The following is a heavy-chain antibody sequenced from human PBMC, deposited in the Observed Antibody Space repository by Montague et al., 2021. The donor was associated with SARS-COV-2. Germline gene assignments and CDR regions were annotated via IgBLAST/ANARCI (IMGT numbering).Heavy chain of an antibody. D-gene: IGHD6-19*01. CDR3: ARLTTSGSIA. CDR2: IFYRGNT. CDR1: GGSINNTSYY. V-gene: IGHV4-39*01. J-gene: IGHJ5*02. Sequence: SETLSLTCTVSGGSINNTSYYWGWIRQPPGKGLEWIGSIFYRGNTHYNASLKGRVTVSVDTSKNQFSLNLTSVTAADTALYYCARLTTSGSIAWGQGTLVTVSS.